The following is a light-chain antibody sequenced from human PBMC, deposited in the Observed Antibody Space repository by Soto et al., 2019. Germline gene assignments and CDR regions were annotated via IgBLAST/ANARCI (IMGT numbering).Light chain of an antibody. CDR2: AAS. V-gene: IGKV1-8*01. J-gene: IGKJ1*01. CDR1: QGISSY. CDR3: QQYYSYPWT. Sequence: AIRMTQSPSSLSASTGDRVPITCRASQGISSYLAWYQQKPGKAPKLLIYAASTLQSGVPSRFSGSGSGTDFTPTISCLQSEDFATYYCQQYYSYPWTFGQGTKVDIK.